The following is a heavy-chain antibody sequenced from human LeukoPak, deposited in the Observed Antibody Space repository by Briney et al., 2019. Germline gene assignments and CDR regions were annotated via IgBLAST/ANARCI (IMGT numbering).Heavy chain of an antibody. CDR3: TGDGVQGSIL. V-gene: IGHV4-59*01. J-gene: IGHJ4*02. Sequence: SETLSLTCTVPGGSISVYYWSWIRQPPGKGLEWVWYIYNIGSTNYNPSLKSRVTISAHKSKHQFPLNLRSVTSADTAWYYCTGDGVQGSILWGQGALVTVSS. CDR1: GGSISVYY. D-gene: IGHD1-1*01. CDR2: IYNIGST.